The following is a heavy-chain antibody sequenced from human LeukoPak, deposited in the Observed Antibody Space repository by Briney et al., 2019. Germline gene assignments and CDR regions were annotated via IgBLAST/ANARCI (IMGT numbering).Heavy chain of an antibody. CDR2: IYYSGST. CDR3: ARDSGNYYFDY. V-gene: IGHV4-59*01. CDR1: GDSISNYY. J-gene: IGHJ4*02. Sequence: PSETLSLTCTVSGDSISNYYWSWIRQPPGKGLEWIGYIYYSGSTNYNPSLKSRVTISADTSKSQFSLKLSSVTAADTAVYYCARDSGNYYFDYWGQGTLVTVSS. D-gene: IGHD1-1*01.